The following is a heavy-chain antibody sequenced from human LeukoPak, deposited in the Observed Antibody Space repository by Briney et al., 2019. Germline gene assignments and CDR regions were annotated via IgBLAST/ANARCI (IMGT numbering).Heavy chain of an antibody. CDR1: GGSISSSSYY. Sequence: SETLSLTCTVSGGSISSSSYYWGWIRQPPGKGLEWIGSMYYSGSTYYNPSLKSRVTISIDTSKNQLSLKLSSVTAADTAVYYCARGSRYRAWGQGTLVTVSS. CDR3: ARGSRYRA. D-gene: IGHD2-2*02. CDR2: MYYSGST. J-gene: IGHJ4*02. V-gene: IGHV4-39*07.